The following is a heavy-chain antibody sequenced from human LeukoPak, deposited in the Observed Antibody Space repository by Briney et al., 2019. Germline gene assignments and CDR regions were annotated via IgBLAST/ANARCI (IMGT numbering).Heavy chain of an antibody. D-gene: IGHD6-19*01. CDR1: GFTFTNYA. CDR3: ARGPKSQWLADQ. Sequence: GGSLRLSCAASGFTFTNYAMTWVRQGPGKRLEWVSGISGSGDGTDYAGSVRGRFTISRDNSKNTLYLQMNSLRAEDTAVYYCARGPKSQWLADQWGQGTLVTVSS. V-gene: IGHV3-23*01. CDR2: ISGSGDGT. J-gene: IGHJ4*02.